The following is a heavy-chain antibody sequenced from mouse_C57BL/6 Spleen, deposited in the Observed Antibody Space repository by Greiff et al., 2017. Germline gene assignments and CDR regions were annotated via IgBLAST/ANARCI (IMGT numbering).Heavy chain of an antibody. V-gene: IGHV3-6*01. CDR3: ARASVTTVVDY. CDR2: ISYDGSN. D-gene: IGHD1-1*01. J-gene: IGHJ2*01. CDR1: GYSITSGYY. Sequence: DVKLQESGPGLVKPSQSLSLTCSVTGYSITSGYYWNWIRQFPGNKLEWMGYISYDGSNNYNPSLKNRISITRDTSKNQFFLKLNSVTTEDTATYSCARASVTTVVDYWGQGTTLTVSS.